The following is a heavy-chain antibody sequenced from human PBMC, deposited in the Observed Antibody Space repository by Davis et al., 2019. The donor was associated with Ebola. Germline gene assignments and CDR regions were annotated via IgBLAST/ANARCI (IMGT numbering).Heavy chain of an antibody. D-gene: IGHD6-19*01. Sequence: AASVKVSCKASGYTFTGYYMHWVRQAPGQGLEWMGWINPNSGGTNYAQKFQGWVTMTRDTSISTAYMELSRLRAEDTAVYYCAKDDGAVAGGYYYYYGMDVWGQGTTVTVSS. V-gene: IGHV1-2*04. CDR1: GYTFTGYY. CDR3: AKDDGAVAGGYYYYYGMDV. CDR2: INPNSGGT. J-gene: IGHJ6*02.